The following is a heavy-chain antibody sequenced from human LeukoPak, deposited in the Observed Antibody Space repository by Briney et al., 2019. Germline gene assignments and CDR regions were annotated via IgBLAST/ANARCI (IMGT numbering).Heavy chain of an antibody. D-gene: IGHD3-9*01. J-gene: IGHJ6*02. CDR2: IGISSNKI. Sequence: GGSLRLSCAASGFTLRSYTMNWVRQAPGKGLEWVSSIGISSNKIYYADSVKGRFIISRDNAKNTLYLQMNTLRVEDTAVYYCTRDLMDYDVSTGLHHYYMDVWGQGTTVTVSS. CDR1: GFTLRSYT. CDR3: TRDLMDYDVSTGLHHYYMDV. V-gene: IGHV3-21*01.